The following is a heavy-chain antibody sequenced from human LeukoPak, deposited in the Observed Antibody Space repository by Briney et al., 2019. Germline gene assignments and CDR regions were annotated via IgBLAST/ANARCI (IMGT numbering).Heavy chain of an antibody. V-gene: IGHV3-7*01. CDR3: TRVGYCSSTTCYTGDGFDY. CDR1: GFTFSSYW. D-gene: IGHD2-2*02. J-gene: IGHJ4*02. Sequence: GSLRLSCAASGFTFSSYWMSWVRQAPGKGLEWVANIKQDGSEKHYVDSVKGRFTISRDNAKNSLYLQMNSLRAEDTAVYYCTRVGYCSSTTCYTGDGFDYWGQGTLVTVSS. CDR2: IKQDGSEK.